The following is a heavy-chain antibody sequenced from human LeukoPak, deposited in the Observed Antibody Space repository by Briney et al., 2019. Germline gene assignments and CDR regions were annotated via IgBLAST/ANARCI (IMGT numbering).Heavy chain of an antibody. CDR1: GGSISSSSYY. CDR3: ARQVRHYDSSGYCNY. Sequence: SETLSLTCTVSGGSISSSSYYWGWIRQPPGEGLEWIGSIYYSGSTYYNPSLKSRVTISVDTSKNQFSLKLSSVTAADTAVYYCARQVRHYDSSGYCNYWGQGTLVTVSS. J-gene: IGHJ4*02. V-gene: IGHV4-39*01. CDR2: IYYSGST. D-gene: IGHD3-22*01.